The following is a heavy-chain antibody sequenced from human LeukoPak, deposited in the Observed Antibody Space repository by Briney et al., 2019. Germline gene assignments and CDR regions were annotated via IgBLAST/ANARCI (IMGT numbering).Heavy chain of an antibody. CDR3: AKGEYSSSWYITRAPLNFDY. CDR1: GYTFTSYA. V-gene: IGHV7-4-1*02. D-gene: IGHD6-13*01. J-gene: IGHJ4*02. CDR2: INTNTGNP. Sequence: ASVKVSCKASGYTFTSYAMNWVRQAPGQGLEWMGWINTNTGNPTYAQGFTGRFVFSLDTSVSTAYLQISSLKAEDTAVYYCAKGEYSSSWYITRAPLNFDYWGQGTLVTVSS.